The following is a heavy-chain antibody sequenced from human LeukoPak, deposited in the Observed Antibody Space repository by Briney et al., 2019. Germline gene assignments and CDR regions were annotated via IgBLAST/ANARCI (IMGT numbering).Heavy chain of an antibody. D-gene: IGHD1-26*01. CDR2: INAGNGNT. Sequence: ALVKVSCKASGYTFTSYAMHWVRQAPGQRLEWMGWINAGNGNTKYSQKFQGRVTITRDTSASTAYMELSSLRSEDTAVYYCARLLVGATYDYWGQGTLVTVSS. CDR3: ARLLVGATYDY. V-gene: IGHV1-3*01. J-gene: IGHJ4*02. CDR1: GYTFTSYA.